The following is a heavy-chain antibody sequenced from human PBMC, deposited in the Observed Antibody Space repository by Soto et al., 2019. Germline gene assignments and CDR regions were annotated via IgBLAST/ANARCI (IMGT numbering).Heavy chain of an antibody. CDR3: ATIFTSTVAGTRDAFDI. D-gene: IGHD6-19*01. V-gene: IGHV1-58*02. J-gene: IGHJ3*02. CDR1: GFTFTSSA. CDR2: IVVGSGNT. Sequence: SVKVSCKASGFTFTSSAMQWVRQARGQRLEWIGWIVVGSGNTNYAQKFQGRVTMTEDTSTDTAYMELSSLRSEDTAVYYCATIFTSTVAGTRDAFDIWGQGTMVTVSS.